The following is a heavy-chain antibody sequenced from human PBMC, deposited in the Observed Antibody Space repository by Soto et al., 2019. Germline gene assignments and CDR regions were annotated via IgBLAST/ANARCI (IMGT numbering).Heavy chain of an antibody. Sequence: SETLSLTCAVYCGSFSGYYWSWIRQPPGKGLEWIGKINHSGNTNYNPSLKSRVTISVDTSKNQFSLKLSSVTAADTAVYYCARGYYYGMDVWGQGTTVTVSS. CDR2: INHSGNT. CDR1: CGSFSGYY. CDR3: ARGYYYGMDV. V-gene: IGHV4-34*01. J-gene: IGHJ6*02.